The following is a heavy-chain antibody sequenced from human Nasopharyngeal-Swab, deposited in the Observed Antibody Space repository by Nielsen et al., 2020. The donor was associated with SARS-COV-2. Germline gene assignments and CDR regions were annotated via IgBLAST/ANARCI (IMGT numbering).Heavy chain of an antibody. D-gene: IGHD3-3*01. CDR1: GFTFSTYN. J-gene: IGHJ6*02. V-gene: IGHV3-21*01. Sequence: GGSLRLSCAASGFTFSTYNMNWVRQAPGQGLEWVSSISSSSTYIYYADSVKGRFTISRDNAKNSLFLQMNSLRAEDTALYYCARDGLDYDFWSAYFMDVWGQGTTATVSS. CDR2: ISSSSTYI. CDR3: ARDGLDYDFWSAYFMDV.